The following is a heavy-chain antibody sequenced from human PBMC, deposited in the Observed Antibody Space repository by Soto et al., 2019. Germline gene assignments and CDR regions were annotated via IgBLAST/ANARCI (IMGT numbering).Heavy chain of an antibody. J-gene: IGHJ4*02. V-gene: IGHV3-74*01. CDR2: INSDGSST. CDR3: ARGVHGTIHYGDYEEGFDY. D-gene: IGHD4-17*01. CDR1: GFTFSSYW. Sequence: GGSLRLSCAASGFTFSSYWMHWVRQAPGKGLVWVSRINSDGSSTSYADSVKGRFTISRDNAKNTLYLQMNSLGAEDTAVYYCARGVHGTIHYGDYEEGFDYWGQGTLVTVSS.